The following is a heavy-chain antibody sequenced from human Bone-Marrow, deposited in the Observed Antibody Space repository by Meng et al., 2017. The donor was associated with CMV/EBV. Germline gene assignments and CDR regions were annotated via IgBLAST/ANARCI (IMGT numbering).Heavy chain of an antibody. CDR1: GYTFNTHS. V-gene: IGHV1-8*02. CDR3: ARDFALGWLQEVGDWFDP. D-gene: IGHD5-12*01. J-gene: IGHJ5*02. Sequence: ASVKVSCKASGYTFNTHSINWVRQATGQGLEWMGWMNPNSGNTGYAQKFQGRVTMTRNTSISTAYMELSSLRSEDTAVYYCARDFALGWLQEVGDWFDPWGQGTLVTVSS. CDR2: MNPNSGNT.